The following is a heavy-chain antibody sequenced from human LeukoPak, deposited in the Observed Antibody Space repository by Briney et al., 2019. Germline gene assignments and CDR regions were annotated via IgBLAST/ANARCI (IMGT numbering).Heavy chain of an antibody. CDR2: IRYDGSNK. D-gene: IGHD5-24*01. J-gene: IGHJ4*02. CDR3: AKDIWDGLQSY. V-gene: IGHV3-30*02. CDR1: GFTFSSYG. Sequence: GGSLRLSCAASGFTFSSYGMHWVRQAPGKGLEWVAFIRYDGSNKHYADSVKGRFTISRDNSKNTLFLQMNSLRAEDTAVYYCAKDIWDGLQSYWGQGTLVTVSS.